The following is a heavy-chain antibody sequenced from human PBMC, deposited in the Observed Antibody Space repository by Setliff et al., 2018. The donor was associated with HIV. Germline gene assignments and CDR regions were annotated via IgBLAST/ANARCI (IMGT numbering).Heavy chain of an antibody. V-gene: IGHV4-31*03. Sequence: TLSLTCTVSGDSINSGNYYWSWIRQHPGKGLERIGYIYYSGSTYYSPSLKSRVTISEDTSKNQFSLKMRSVTAADTAVYYCARGLAYYSENTDYYYVSAGFDPWGPGTLVTVSS. J-gene: IGHJ5*02. CDR3: ARGLAYYSENTDYYYVSAGFDP. D-gene: IGHD3-22*01. CDR1: GDSINSGNYY. CDR2: IYYSGST.